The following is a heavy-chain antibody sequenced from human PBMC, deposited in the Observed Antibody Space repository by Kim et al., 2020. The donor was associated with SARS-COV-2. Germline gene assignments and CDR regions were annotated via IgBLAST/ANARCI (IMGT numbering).Heavy chain of an antibody. D-gene: IGHD6-19*01. V-gene: IGHV4-4*02. CDR2: IYHSGST. CDR1: GGSISSSNW. J-gene: IGHJ6*02. CDR3: ARDLPSSAGTPYYYYYYGMDV. Sequence: SETLSLTCAVSGGSISSSNWWSWVRQPPGKGLEWIGEIYHSGSTNYNPSLKSRVTISVDKSKNQFSLKLSSVTAADTAVYYCARDLPSSAGTPYYYYYYGMDVWGQGTTVTVSS.